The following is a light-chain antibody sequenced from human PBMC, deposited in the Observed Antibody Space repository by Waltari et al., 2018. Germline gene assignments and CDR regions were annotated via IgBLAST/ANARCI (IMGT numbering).Light chain of an antibody. Sequence: EVVMTQSPATLSVSPGERVSLSCRASQSAKTSLAWYQQPPGQAPRLLIHRASTRAAGVPDRFSGSGSGTEFTLTISSLQSEDSAIYYCQQYNIWPWTFGPGTNVDIK. J-gene: IGKJ1*01. CDR1: QSAKTS. V-gene: IGKV3D-15*01. CDR3: QQYNIWPWT. CDR2: RAS.